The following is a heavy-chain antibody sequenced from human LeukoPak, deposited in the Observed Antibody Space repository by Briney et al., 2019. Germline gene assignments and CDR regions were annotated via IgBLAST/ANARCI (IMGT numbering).Heavy chain of an antibody. V-gene: IGHV3-11*05. CDR2: ISSSSRYT. D-gene: IGHD1-26*01. Sequence: GGSLRLSCAASGFTFSDYYMSWIRQVPGKGLEWVSYISSSSRYTNYADPVKGRFTISRDNAKNSLYVQINSLGAEDTAIYYCARVLASTGSYGKAFDFWGQGTMVTVSS. CDR3: ARVLASTGSYGKAFDF. J-gene: IGHJ3*01. CDR1: GFTFSDYY.